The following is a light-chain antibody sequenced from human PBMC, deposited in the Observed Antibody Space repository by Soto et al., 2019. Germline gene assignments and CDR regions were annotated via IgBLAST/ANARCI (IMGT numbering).Light chain of an antibody. CDR3: QNYNSAPRT. CDR2: AAS. V-gene: IGKV1-27*01. CDR1: QGISNY. Sequence: DIQITQSPCSLSASVGDRVTITCRASQGISNYLAWYQQKPGKVPKLLIYAASTLQSGVPSRFSGSGSGTEFTLTISSLQPEDVATYYCQNYNSAPRTFGQGTKVEIK. J-gene: IGKJ1*01.